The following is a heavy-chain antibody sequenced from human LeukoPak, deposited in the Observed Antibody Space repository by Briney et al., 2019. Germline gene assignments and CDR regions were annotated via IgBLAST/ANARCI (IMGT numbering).Heavy chain of an antibody. V-gene: IGHV1-46*01. J-gene: IGHJ6*02. D-gene: IGHD6-19*01. CDR3: ARVQWLARSYYYGMDV. CDR1: GYTFTSYY. CDR2: INPSGGST. Sequence: ASVKVSCKASGYTFTSYYMHWVRQAPGQGLEWMGIINPSGGSTSYAQKFQGRVTMTRDTSTSTVYMELSSLRSEDTAVYYCARVQWLARSYYYGMDVWGQGTTVTVSS.